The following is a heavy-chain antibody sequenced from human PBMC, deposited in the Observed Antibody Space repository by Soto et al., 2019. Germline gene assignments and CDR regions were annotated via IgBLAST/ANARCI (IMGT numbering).Heavy chain of an antibody. CDR3: AKDRGSSSPFDY. Sequence: PGGSLRLSCAASGFTFSSYGMHWVRQAPGKGLEWVAVISYDGSNKYYADSVKGRFTISRDNSKNTLYLQMNSLRAEDTAVYYCAKDRGSSSPFDYWGQGTLVTVSS. CDR1: GFTFSSYG. CDR2: ISYDGSNK. D-gene: IGHD6-6*01. V-gene: IGHV3-30*18. J-gene: IGHJ4*02.